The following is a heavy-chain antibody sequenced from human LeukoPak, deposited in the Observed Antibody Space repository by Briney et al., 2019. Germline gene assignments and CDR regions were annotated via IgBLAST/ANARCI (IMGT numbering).Heavy chain of an antibody. D-gene: IGHD6-13*01. J-gene: IGHJ4*02. CDR2: IYYSGST. Sequence: SETLSLTCTVSVGSISSSSYYWGWIRQPPGKGLEWIGSIYYSGSTYYNPSLKSRVTISVDTSKNQFSLKLSSVTAADTAVYYCATLMAAADDYWGQGTLVTVSS. CDR3: ATLMAAADDY. V-gene: IGHV4-39*01. CDR1: VGSISSSSYY.